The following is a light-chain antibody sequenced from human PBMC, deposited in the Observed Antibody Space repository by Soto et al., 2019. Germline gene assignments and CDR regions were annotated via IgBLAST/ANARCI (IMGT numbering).Light chain of an antibody. J-gene: IGKJ1*01. CDR3: MQALQTPPT. CDR2: LGS. CDR1: QSLLHSNGYKY. V-gene: IGKV2-28*01. Sequence: DIVMTQSPLSLPVTPGEPASISCRSSQSLLHSNGYKYLDWYLQKPGQSPQLLIYLGSNRASGVPDRFSGSGSGTDFTLKISRMEAEDVGIYYCMQALQTPPTFGQGTKVEIK.